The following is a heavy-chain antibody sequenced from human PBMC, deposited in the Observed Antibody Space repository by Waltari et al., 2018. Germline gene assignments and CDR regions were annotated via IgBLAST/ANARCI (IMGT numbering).Heavy chain of an antibody. Sequence: EVQLVESGGGLVQPGGSLRLSCAASGFTFSSYWMSWVRQAPGKGVEGVANIKQEGSEKDYVDCVKGRFTISRDNAKNSLYLQMNSLRAEDTAVYYWARESTVVYWGQGTLVTVSS. CDR2: IKQEGSEK. J-gene: IGHJ4*02. V-gene: IGHV3-7*01. CDR1: GFTFSSYW. CDR3: ARESTVVY.